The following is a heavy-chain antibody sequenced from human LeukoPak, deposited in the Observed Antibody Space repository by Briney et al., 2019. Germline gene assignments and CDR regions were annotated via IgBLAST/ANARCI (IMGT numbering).Heavy chain of an antibody. CDR3: ARGFSAYDGTDYPFSYY. CDR2: MNPNSGDT. CDR1: GYSFANYD. D-gene: IGHD3-22*01. Sequence: ASVKVSCKTSGYSFANYDITWVRQATGQGLEWMGWMNPNSGDTGYAQKFQGRVSMTRDTSISTAYMELSSLRSEDTAVYYCARGFSAYDGTDYPFSYYWGQGTLVTVSS. J-gene: IGHJ4*02. V-gene: IGHV1-8*01.